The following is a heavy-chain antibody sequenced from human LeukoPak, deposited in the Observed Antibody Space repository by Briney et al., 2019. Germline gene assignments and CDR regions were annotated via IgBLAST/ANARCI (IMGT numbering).Heavy chain of an antibody. CDR3: ARVGADGSGFLFDY. CDR1: GGSISSGGYY. V-gene: IGHV4-31*03. CDR2: IYYSGST. J-gene: IGHJ4*02. D-gene: IGHD3-10*01. Sequence: SQTLSLTCTVSGGSISSGGYYWSWIRQHPGKGLEWIGFIYYSGSTYYNPSLKSRVTISIDTSKNQFSLKLNSVTAADTAVYYCARVGADGSGFLFDYWGQGTLVTVSS.